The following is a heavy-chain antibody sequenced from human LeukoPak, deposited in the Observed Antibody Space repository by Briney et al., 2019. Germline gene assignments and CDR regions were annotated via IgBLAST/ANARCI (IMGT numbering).Heavy chain of an antibody. D-gene: IGHD2/OR15-2a*01. CDR3: AGDLDFYATDQ. V-gene: IGHV3-7*01. CDR1: GFSLSRYW. J-gene: IGHJ5*02. Sequence: QPGGSLRLSCAASGFSLSRYWMSWVRQAPGEGLEWVANIGKDGSWIHYVDSVEGRFTISRDNAKNSLYLQMNSLTADDTAVYYCAGDLDFYATDQWGQGTLVTVSS. CDR2: IGKDGSWI.